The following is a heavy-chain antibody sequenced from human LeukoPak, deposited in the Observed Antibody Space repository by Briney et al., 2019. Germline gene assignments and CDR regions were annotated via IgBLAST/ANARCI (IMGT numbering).Heavy chain of an antibody. J-gene: IGHJ4*02. Sequence: GSSVKVSCKASGGTFSSYAISWVRQAPGQGLEWMGGIIPIFGTANYAQKFQGRVTITADESTSTAYMELSSLRSEDTAVYYYARDLGWVYYFDYWGQGTLVTVSS. V-gene: IGHV1-69*01. CDR1: GGTFSSYA. CDR2: IIPIFGTA. D-gene: IGHD6-19*01. CDR3: ARDLGWVYYFDY.